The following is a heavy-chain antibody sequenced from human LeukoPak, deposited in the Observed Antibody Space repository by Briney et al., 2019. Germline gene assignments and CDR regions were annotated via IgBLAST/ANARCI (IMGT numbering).Heavy chain of an antibody. CDR1: GFTFSSYS. CDR2: ISSSSSYI. Sequence: GGSLRLSCAASGFTFSSYSMNWVRQAPGKGLEWVSSISSSSSYIYYADSVKGRFTISRDNAKNSLYLQMNSLRAEDTAVYYCARGDLYGSGSYDYWGRGTLVTVSS. V-gene: IGHV3-21*01. CDR3: ARGDLYGSGSYDY. J-gene: IGHJ4*02. D-gene: IGHD3-10*01.